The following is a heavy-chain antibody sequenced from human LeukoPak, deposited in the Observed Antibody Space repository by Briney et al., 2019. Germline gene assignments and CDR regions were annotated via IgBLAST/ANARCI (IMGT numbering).Heavy chain of an antibody. V-gene: IGHV4-39*07. CDR1: GDSISSSNYF. Sequence: PSETLSLTCTVSGDSISSSNYFWGWIRQPPGKGLEWIGSMFYYGSTYYNASLKSRVTISLDTSKKQFSLKLRSVTAADTAVYYCAGGPPVVTGWYYFDYWGQGTLVTVSS. CDR2: MFYYGST. CDR3: AGGPPVVTGWYYFDY. D-gene: IGHD4-23*01. J-gene: IGHJ4*02.